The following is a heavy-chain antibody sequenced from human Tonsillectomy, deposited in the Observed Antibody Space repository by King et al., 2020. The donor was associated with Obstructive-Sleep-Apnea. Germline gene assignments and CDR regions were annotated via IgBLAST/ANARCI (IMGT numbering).Heavy chain of an antibody. CDR1: GFTFKNAW. CDR3: TTDCGPTSCLDIAAGGGY. J-gene: IGHJ4*02. D-gene: IGHD6-13*01. V-gene: IGHV3-15*01. CDR2: IKTKTERGRT. Sequence: VQLVESGGGLVKPGGSLRLSCAASGFTFKNAWMTWVRQAPGKGLEWVGRIKTKTERGRTDYGAPVKGRFTISRDDSENTVYLQMNSLQTEDSAVYYCTTDCGPTSCLDIAAGGGYWGQGTLVTVSS.